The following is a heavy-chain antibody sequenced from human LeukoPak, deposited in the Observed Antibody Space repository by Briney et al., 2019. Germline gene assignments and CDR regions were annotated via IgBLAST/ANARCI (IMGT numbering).Heavy chain of an antibody. CDR1: GFTFNTYA. V-gene: IGHV3-23*01. CDR3: AKARAGDITAAFNY. Sequence: GGSLRLSCAASGFTFNTYAMSWVRQAPGKGLEWVSGITSGANTYYADSVKGRFTISRDDSENTLNLQMNSLRAEDTAIYYCAKARAGDITAAFNYWGQGTLVTVSS. J-gene: IGHJ4*02. CDR2: ITSGANT. D-gene: IGHD6-13*01.